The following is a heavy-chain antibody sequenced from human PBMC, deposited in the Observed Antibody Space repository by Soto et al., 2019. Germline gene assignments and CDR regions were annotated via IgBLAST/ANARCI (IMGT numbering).Heavy chain of an antibody. V-gene: IGHV3-33*06. Sequence: QVQLVESGGGVVQPGRSLRLSCAASGFTFSSYAMHWVRQAPGKGLAWVAAILYDGSNQYYADAVKGRFTISRDNSKNTLYLQMNSLRVEDTAVYYCAKEWRVGHRTSIFRRDNWFDPWGQGTPVPVSS. CDR3: AKEWRVGHRTSIFRRDNWFDP. D-gene: IGHD2-2*01. CDR2: ILYDGSNQ. J-gene: IGHJ5*02. CDR1: GFTFSSYA.